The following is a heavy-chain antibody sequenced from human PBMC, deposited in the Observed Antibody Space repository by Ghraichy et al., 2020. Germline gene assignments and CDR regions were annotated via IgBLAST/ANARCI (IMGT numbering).Heavy chain of an antibody. CDR2: IYYSGST. CDR3: ARETKGSDDSSGYYSDAFDI. D-gene: IGHD3-22*01. V-gene: IGHV4-59*01. CDR1: GGSISSYY. J-gene: IGHJ3*02. Sequence: SETLSLTCTVSGGSISSYYWSWIRQPPGKGLEWIGYIYYSGSTNYNPSLKSRVTISVDTSKNQFSLKLSSVTAADTAVYYCARETKGSDDSSGYYSDAFDIWGQGTMVTVSS.